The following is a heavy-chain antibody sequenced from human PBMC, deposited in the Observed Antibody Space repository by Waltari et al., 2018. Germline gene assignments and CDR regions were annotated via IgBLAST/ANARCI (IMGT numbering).Heavy chain of an antibody. D-gene: IGHD3-16*02. V-gene: IGHV3-15*01. CDR3: TTDQGDSYTFYSFDY. CDR2: SKTQSDGGGST. CDR1: GFTFSTPW. Sequence: EVQLVESGGGLVNPGGSLRLSCAASGFTFSTPWMDWVRQAPGEGLEWIARSKTQSDGGGSTYYAAPVTGRFTVARDDSKNMLYLQMSSLKTEDTAMYYCTTDQGDSYTFYSFDYWGQGTLVTVSS. J-gene: IGHJ4*02.